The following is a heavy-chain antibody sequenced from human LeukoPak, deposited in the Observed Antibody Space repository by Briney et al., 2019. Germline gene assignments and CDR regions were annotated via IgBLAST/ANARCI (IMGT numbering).Heavy chain of an antibody. CDR1: GYTFTGYY. D-gene: IGHD2-15*01. Sequence: ASVKVSCKASGYTFTGYYMHWVRQAPGQGLEWMGWINPNSGGTNYAQKFQGRVTMTRDTSSSTAYMELSRLRSDDTAVYYCARDLGYCSGGSCYSGFGYYDYWGQGTLVTVSS. J-gene: IGHJ4*02. CDR2: INPNSGGT. CDR3: ARDLGYCSGGSCYSGFGYYDY. V-gene: IGHV1-2*02.